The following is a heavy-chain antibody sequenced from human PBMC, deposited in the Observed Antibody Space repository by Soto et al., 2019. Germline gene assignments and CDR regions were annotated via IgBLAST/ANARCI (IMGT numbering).Heavy chain of an antibody. V-gene: IGHV1-69*13. CDR3: ARESRYCSGGSCYFLPGIDY. J-gene: IGHJ4*02. D-gene: IGHD2-15*01. CDR2: IIPIFGTA. Sequence: VNVSWKAAGGAFSIYAISWVRQAPGQGLEWMGGIIPIFGTANYAQKFQGRVTITADESTSTAYMELSSLRSEDTAVYYCARESRYCSGGSCYFLPGIDYWGQGTLVTVSS. CDR1: GGAFSIYA.